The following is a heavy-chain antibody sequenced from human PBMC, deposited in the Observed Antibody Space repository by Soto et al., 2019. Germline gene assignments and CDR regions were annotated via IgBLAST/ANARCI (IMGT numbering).Heavy chain of an antibody. CDR1: GFTFSSYW. CDR2: INQDGSEN. J-gene: IGHJ4*02. CDR3: ARDKGYGSSSSHY. Sequence: EVQLVESGGGLVQPGGSLRLSCAASGFTFSSYWMSWVRQAPGKGLEWVANINQDGSENYYVDSVKGRFSISRDNAKNSLYLQINSLSPEDTAIYYCARDKGYGSSSSHYWGQGTLVTVSS. D-gene: IGHD6-6*01. V-gene: IGHV3-7*03.